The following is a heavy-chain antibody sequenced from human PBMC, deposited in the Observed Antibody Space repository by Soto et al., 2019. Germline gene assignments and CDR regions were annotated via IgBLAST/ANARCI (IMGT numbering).Heavy chain of an antibody. D-gene: IGHD2-2*01. CDR3: ARDWGHCSSTSCYFAIGHDAFDI. CDR1: GFTFSSYS. J-gene: IGHJ3*02. Sequence: EVQLVESGGGLVKPGGSLRLSCAASGFTFSSYSMNWVRQAPGKGLEWVSSISSSSSYIYYADSVKGRFTISRDNAKNSLYLQMNSLRAEDTAVYYCARDWGHCSSTSCYFAIGHDAFDIWGQGTMVTVSS. CDR2: ISSSSSYI. V-gene: IGHV3-21*01.